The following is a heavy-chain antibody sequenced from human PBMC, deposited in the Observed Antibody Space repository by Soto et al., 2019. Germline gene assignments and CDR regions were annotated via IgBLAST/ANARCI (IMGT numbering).Heavy chain of an antibody. CDR2: INHTGTS. D-gene: IGHD6-6*01. CDR1: DASFGGYY. CDR3: VKGRRRRFPWCDP. Sequence: QVQLQPWGAGLLKPSETLSLSCAISDASFGGYYWTWLRQAPGKGLEWIGEINHTGTSTYNPSLKSRVNMSIDTAKNHFSLNMTSVTAADTAVYYCVKGRRRRFPWCDPWGQGTVVTVSS. J-gene: IGHJ5*02. V-gene: IGHV4-34*01.